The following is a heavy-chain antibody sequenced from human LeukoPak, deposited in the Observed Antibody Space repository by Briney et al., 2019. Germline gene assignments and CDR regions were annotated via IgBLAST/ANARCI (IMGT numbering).Heavy chain of an antibody. CDR1: GFTFSSYW. V-gene: IGHV3-7*01. CDR3: ARDKIEGPTKLDY. Sequence: GGSLRLSCAASGFTFSSYWMSWVRQAPGKGLEWVANIKQDESEKYYVDSVKGRFTTSRDNAKNSLYLQMNSLRAEDTAVYYCARDKIEGPTKLDYWGQGILVTVSS. J-gene: IGHJ4*02. D-gene: IGHD1-1*01. CDR2: IKQDESEK.